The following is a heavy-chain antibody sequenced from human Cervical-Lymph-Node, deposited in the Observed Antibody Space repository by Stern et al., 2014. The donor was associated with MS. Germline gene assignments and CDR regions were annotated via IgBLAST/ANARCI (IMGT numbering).Heavy chain of an antibody. CDR1: GYSIRTHW. CDR3: ARRRYAFGDCATFDS. D-gene: IGHD2-21*02. Sequence: EVHLVESGAEVKNPGESLRISCQVSGYSIRTHWIAWGRQLPGRGLQWVGVIDPPDSDTEYSPSFQGRVPGAADRPPTPAYQHWSSLQASDSAIYYCARRRYAFGDCATFDSWGQGTLVTVAS. V-gene: IGHV5-51*01. J-gene: IGHJ4*02. CDR2: IDPPDSDT.